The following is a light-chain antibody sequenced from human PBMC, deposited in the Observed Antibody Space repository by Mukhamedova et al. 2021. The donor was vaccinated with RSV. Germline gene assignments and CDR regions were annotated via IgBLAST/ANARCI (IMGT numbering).Light chain of an antibody. CDR2: GAS. CDR1: QSVSSSY. V-gene: IGKV3-20*01. Sequence: RATLSCRASQSVSSSYLAWYQQKPGQAPRLLIYGASSRATGIPDRFSGSGSGTDFTLTISRLEPEDFAVYYCQQYGNSPPRTFGQ. CDR3: QQYGNSPPRT. J-gene: IGKJ1*01.